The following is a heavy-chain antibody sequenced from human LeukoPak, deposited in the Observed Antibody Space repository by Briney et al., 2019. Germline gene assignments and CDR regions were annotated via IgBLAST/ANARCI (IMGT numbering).Heavy chain of an antibody. CDR3: GSSSGGFNWFDP. J-gene: IGHJ5*01. D-gene: IGHD6-19*01. CDR2: INSVGSST. V-gene: IGHV3-74*01. Sequence: GGSLRLSCAASGFTFSRYWMHWVRQAPGKGLLWVSRINSVGSSTNYADSVKGRFTISRDTANNTLYLQMNILRVEDTAVYYWGSSSGGFNWFDPWGQGTLVTVSS. CDR1: GFTFSRYW.